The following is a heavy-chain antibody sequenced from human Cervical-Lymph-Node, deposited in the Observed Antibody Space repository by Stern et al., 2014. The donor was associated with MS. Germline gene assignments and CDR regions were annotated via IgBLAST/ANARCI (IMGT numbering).Heavy chain of an antibody. J-gene: IGHJ4*02. CDR1: GYTFTSYG. Sequence: QVQLVQSGAEVKKPGASVKVSCKASGYTFTSYGISWVRQAPGQGLEWMGWISAYNGHTNYAQKLQGRGTMTTDTSTSTAYMELRSLRSDDTAVYYCARDHDLGYCSGGSCPPQDWGQGTLVTVSS. D-gene: IGHD2-15*01. V-gene: IGHV1-18*04. CDR3: ARDHDLGYCSGGSCPPQD. CDR2: ISAYNGHT.